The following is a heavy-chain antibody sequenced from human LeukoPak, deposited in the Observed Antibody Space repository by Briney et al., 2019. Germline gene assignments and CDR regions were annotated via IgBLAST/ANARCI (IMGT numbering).Heavy chain of an antibody. CDR1: GFTFSSYW. J-gene: IGHJ4*02. D-gene: IGHD6-13*01. CDR2: INSDGSST. V-gene: IGHV3-74*01. CDR3: AREDRAADYFDY. Sequence: GGSLRLSCAASGFTFSSYWMHWVRQAPGKGLVWVSRINSDGSSTSYADSVKGRFTISRDNAKNTLYLQMNSLRAEDTAVYYCAREDRAADYFDYWGQGTLVTVSS.